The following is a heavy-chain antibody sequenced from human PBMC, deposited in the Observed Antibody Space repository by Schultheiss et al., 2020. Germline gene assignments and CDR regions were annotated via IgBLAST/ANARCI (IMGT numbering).Heavy chain of an antibody. D-gene: IGHD6-13*01. V-gene: IGHV3-30*03. Sequence: WGSLRLSCAASGFTFNRCGMHWVRQAPGKGLEWVAVISYDGSNKYYADSVKGRFTISRDNSKNTLYLQMNSLRAEDTAVYYCARDPLAAPRGGYFDYWGQGTLVTVSS. CDR3: ARDPLAAPRGGYFDY. CDR1: GFTFNRCG. J-gene: IGHJ4*02. CDR2: ISYDGSNK.